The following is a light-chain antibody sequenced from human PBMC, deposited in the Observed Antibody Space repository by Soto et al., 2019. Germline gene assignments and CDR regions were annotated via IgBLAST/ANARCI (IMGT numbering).Light chain of an antibody. V-gene: IGLV1-51*01. CDR2: DDN. Sequence: QSVLTQPPSVPGAPGQRVTISCTGSSSNIGAGYDVHWYQQLAGTAPKLLIYDDNKRPSGIPDRFSGSKSGTSATLGITGFQTGDEADYYCGSWDSSLSAYVFGTGTKVTAL. J-gene: IGLJ1*01. CDR3: GSWDSSLSAYV. CDR1: SSNIGAGYD.